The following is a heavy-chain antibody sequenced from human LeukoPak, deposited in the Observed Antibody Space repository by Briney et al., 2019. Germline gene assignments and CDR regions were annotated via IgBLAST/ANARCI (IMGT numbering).Heavy chain of an antibody. CDR2: ISYNGSDK. CDR1: AFTFSNYG. Sequence: GRSLRLSCAASAFTFSNYGMHWVRQAPGKGLEWVAVISYNGSDKYYADSVKGRFTISRDNSKNTVFLQMNSLRAEDTAVYYCARSVAAAGTVWFDPWGQGTLVTVSS. J-gene: IGHJ5*02. V-gene: IGHV3-30*03. CDR3: ARSVAAAGTVWFDP. D-gene: IGHD6-13*01.